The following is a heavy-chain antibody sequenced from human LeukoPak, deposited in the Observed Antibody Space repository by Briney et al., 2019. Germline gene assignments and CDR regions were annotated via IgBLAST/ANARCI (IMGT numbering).Heavy chain of an antibody. D-gene: IGHD5-18*01. CDR2: IDPSDSYT. Sequence: RGESLKISCKGSGYSFTSYWISWVRPLPGKGVEWRGRIDPSDSYTNYSPSFQGHVTISADKSISTAYLQWSSLKASDTAMYYCARLVLQLSAFDIWGQGTMVTVSS. CDR3: ARLVLQLSAFDI. CDR1: GYSFTSYW. V-gene: IGHV5-10-1*01. J-gene: IGHJ3*02.